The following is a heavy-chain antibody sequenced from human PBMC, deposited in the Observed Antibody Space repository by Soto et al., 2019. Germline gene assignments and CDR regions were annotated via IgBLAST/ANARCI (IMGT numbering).Heavy chain of an antibody. V-gene: IGHV3-23*01. CDR2: ISGSGGST. J-gene: IGHJ4*02. Sequence: GGSLRFSCAASGFTFSSYAMSWVRQAPGKGLEWVSAISGSGGSTYYADSVKGRFTISRDNSKNTLYLQMNSLRAEDTAVYYCANIPNPFRSVESLFDYWGQGTLVTVSS. D-gene: IGHD2-15*01. CDR1: GFTFSSYA. CDR3: ANIPNPFRSVESLFDY.